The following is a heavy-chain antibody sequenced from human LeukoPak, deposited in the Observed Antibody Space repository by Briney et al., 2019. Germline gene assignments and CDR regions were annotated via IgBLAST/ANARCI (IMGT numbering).Heavy chain of an antibody. Sequence: GESLRLSCAVSGFTFTYYAMHWVRQAPGKGLEWVAVISHDGSNQQYADSVKGQVTISRDNSKSTLYLQMASLRAGDTAVYYCARQGDTGSWYFDNWGQGTLVTVSS. CDR2: ISHDGSNQ. J-gene: IGHJ4*02. V-gene: IGHV3-30-3*01. CDR3: ARQGDTGSWYFDN. D-gene: IGHD2-21*02. CDR1: GFTFTYYA.